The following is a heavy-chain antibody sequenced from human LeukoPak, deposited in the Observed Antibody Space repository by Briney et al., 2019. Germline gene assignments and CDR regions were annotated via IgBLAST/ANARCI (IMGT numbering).Heavy chain of an antibody. J-gene: IGHJ4*02. Sequence: PGGSLRLSCAASGFTFTGYAMNWVRQAPGKGLDWVSGISYGGDNTYYADSVKGRFTISRDNPRNTLNLALNSLRAEDTAVYYCAKDPHPYGDSVGGYHFDYWGQGTLVTVSS. CDR2: ISYGGDNT. CDR1: GFTFTGYA. V-gene: IGHV3-23*01. CDR3: AKDPHPYGDSVGGYHFDY. D-gene: IGHD4-17*01.